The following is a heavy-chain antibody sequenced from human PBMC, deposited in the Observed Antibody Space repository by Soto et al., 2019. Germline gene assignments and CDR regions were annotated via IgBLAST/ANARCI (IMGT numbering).Heavy chain of an antibody. CDR1: GGSFSSYV. V-gene: IGHV1-69*01. J-gene: IGHJ6*04. CDR3: ARPMAYTMRGFDGIDV. CDR2: IIPIFGTA. Sequence: QVQLVQSGAEVKKPGSSVKVSCKASGGSFSSYVISWQRQAPGQGLEWMGGIIPIFGTASYAQKFQGRVTITADESTSTAYMELSSLKSEDTAVYYCARPMAYTMRGFDGIDVWGKGTTVTVSS. D-gene: IGHD3-16*01.